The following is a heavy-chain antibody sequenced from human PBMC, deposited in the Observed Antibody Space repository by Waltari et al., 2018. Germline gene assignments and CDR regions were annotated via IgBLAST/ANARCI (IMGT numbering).Heavy chain of an antibody. Sequence: EVQLVESGGGLVQPGGSLRLSCEASGFTFNKYSMIWVRQAPGKVLELLSFIRHDSSDIYYADSVEGRFSISRDNAQNSLFLHMNSLRVEDTAVYYCARDWFGETFWGQGTLVTVSS. D-gene: IGHD3-10*01. CDR1: GFTFNKYS. CDR2: IRHDSSDI. J-gene: IGHJ4*02. CDR3: ARDWFGETF. V-gene: IGHV3-48*04.